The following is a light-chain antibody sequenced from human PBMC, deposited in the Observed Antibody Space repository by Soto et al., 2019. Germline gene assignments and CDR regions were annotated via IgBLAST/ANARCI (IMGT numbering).Light chain of an antibody. CDR3: QQANSFTIT. J-gene: IGKJ5*01. CDR1: QGISTN. CDR2: AAS. Sequence: DIQMTQYPSSVSASVGDRVTITCGASQGISTNLAWYQQKPGKAPKLLIYAASSLQSGVPPRFSGSGSGTDFTLTISSMKPEDFETYYCQQANSFTITFGHGTRLEIK. V-gene: IGKV1-12*01.